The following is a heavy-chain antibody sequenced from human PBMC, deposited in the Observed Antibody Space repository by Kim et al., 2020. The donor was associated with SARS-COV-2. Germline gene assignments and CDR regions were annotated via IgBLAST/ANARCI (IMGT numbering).Heavy chain of an antibody. J-gene: IGHJ4*02. Sequence: GGSLRLSCAASGFTFGNSDMTWVRQAPGKGLYWVSFISGSGATTNYADSVKGRFTISRDNSKSTLYLQMNSLRAEDTALYYCARGSGNYDFWGQGTLVTV. CDR1: GFTFGNSD. CDR2: ISGSGATT. D-gene: IGHD3-22*01. V-gene: IGHV3-23*01. CDR3: ARGSGNYDF.